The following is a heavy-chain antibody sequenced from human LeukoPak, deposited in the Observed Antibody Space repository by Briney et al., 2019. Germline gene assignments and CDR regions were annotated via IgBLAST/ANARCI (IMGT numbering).Heavy chain of an antibody. CDR2: IYTSRST. J-gene: IGHJ4*02. D-gene: IGHD4-17*01. V-gene: IGHV4-61*02. CDR3: AKLHRETTVTPFFDY. CDR1: GGSISSGSYY. Sequence: PSETLSLTCTVSGGSISSGSYYWSWIRQPAGKGLEWIGRIYTSRSTNYNPSLKSRVTISMDTSKNQFSLNLRSLTAADTAVYDCAKLHRETTVTPFFDYWGQGTLVTVSS.